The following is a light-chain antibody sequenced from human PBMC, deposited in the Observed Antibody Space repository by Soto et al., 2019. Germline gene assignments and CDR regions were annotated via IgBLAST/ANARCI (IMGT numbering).Light chain of an antibody. CDR2: DVS. V-gene: IGLV2-14*01. CDR1: SSDVGGYNY. Sequence: QSVLTQPASVSGSPGQSITISCTGTSSDVGGYNYVSWYQQHPGKAPKLMIYDVSNRPSGVSNRFFGSKSGNTASLTISGLQAEDEADYYRSSYTSSSTYVFGTGTKVTVL. J-gene: IGLJ1*01. CDR3: SSYTSSSTYV.